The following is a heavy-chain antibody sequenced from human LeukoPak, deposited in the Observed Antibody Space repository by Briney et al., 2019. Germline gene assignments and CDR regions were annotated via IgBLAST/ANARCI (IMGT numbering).Heavy chain of an antibody. J-gene: IGHJ5*02. Sequence: GESLRLSCETSGFTLKNYWMSWLRRAPGKGLEWVSRSKYDGSTAMYAESVKGRFTISRNNARGTLYLQMNGLRVDDTAVYYCAKSDWFDPCGRGILVTVSS. V-gene: IGHV3-74*03. CDR1: GFTLKNYW. CDR2: SKYDGSTA. CDR3: AKSDWFDP.